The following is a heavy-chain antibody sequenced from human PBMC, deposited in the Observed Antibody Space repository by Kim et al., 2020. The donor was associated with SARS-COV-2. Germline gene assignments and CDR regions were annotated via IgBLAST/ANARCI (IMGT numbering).Heavy chain of an antibody. CDR1: GGSFSGYS. V-gene: IGHV4-34*01. J-gene: IGHJ4*02. CDR3: ARGVKPLRYFDWAPFDY. CDR2: INNSGST. Sequence: SETLSLTCAVYGGSFSGYSWCWIRQPPGKGLEWMGEINNSGSTNSNPSLNSRVTISVDTSKNQFSLNLSSVTAADTAVYYCARGVKPLRYFDWAPFDYWGQGTLVTVSS. D-gene: IGHD3-9*01.